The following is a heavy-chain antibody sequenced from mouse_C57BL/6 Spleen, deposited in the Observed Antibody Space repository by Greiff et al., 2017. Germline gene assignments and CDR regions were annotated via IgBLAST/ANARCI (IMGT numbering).Heavy chain of an antibody. D-gene: IGHD1-1*01. V-gene: IGHV14-4*01. Sequence: EVQLQQSGAELVRPGASVKLSCTASGFNIKDDYMHWVKQRPEQGLEWIGWIDPENGDTEYASKFQGKATITADTSSNTAYLQLSSLTSKDTAVYYSTTGYYGSRVRFDYWGQGTTLTVSS. J-gene: IGHJ2*01. CDR1: GFNIKDDY. CDR2: IDPENGDT. CDR3: TTGYYGSRVRFDY.